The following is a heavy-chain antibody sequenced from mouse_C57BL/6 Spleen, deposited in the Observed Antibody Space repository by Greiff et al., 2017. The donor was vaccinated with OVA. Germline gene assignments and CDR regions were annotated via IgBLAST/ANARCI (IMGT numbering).Heavy chain of an antibody. Sequence: EVKVVESGGGLVKPGGSLKLSCAASGFTFSSYTMSWVRQTPEKRLEWVATISGGGGNTYYPDSVKGRFTISRDNAKNTLYLQMSSLRSEDTALYYCARHVHMVTTTRAWFAYWGQGTLVTVSA. CDR3: ARHVHMVTTTRAWFAY. J-gene: IGHJ3*01. CDR1: GFTFSSYT. V-gene: IGHV5-9*01. D-gene: IGHD2-2*01. CDR2: ISGGGGNT.